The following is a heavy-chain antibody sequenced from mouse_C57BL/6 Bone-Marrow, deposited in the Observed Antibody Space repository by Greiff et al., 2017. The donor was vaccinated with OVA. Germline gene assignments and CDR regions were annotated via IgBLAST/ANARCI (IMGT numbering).Heavy chain of an antibody. CDR1: GYTFTSYW. Sequence: QVQLQQSGAELVKPGASVKLSCKASGYTFTSYWMDWVKQRPGQGLEWIGNIYPSDSETHYNQKFKDKATLTVDKSSSTAYMQLSSLTSEDSAVYYCARFPFITTNFDVWGTGTTVTVSS. CDR3: ARFPFITTNFDV. D-gene: IGHD1-1*01. V-gene: IGHV1-61*01. CDR2: IYPSDSET. J-gene: IGHJ1*03.